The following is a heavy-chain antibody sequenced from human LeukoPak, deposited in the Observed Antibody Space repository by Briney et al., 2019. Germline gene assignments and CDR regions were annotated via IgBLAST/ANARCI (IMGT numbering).Heavy chain of an antibody. CDR3: AKDRVGALLYFDF. D-gene: IGHD1-26*01. Sequence: GGSLRLSCAASGFTFSNYVMSWVRQAPGKGLEWVSTISNSGGRTYYADSVKGRFTISRDNSKNTLYLQMNSLRAEDTAVYYCAKDRVGALLYFDFWGQGTLVTVSS. J-gene: IGHJ4*02. CDR1: GFTFSNYV. CDR2: ISNSGGRT. V-gene: IGHV3-23*01.